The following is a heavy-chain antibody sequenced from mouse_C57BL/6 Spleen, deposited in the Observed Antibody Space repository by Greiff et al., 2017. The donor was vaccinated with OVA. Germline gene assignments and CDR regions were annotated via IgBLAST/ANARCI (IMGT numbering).Heavy chain of an antibody. CDR1: GYTFTSYD. Sequence: QVQLQQPGPELVKPGASVKLSCKASGYTFTSYDINWVKQRPGQGLEWIGWIYPRDGSTKYNEKFKGKATLTVDTSSSTAYMELHSLTSEDSAVYFCARYYGSSYRYFDVWGTGTTVTVSS. V-gene: IGHV1-85*01. CDR3: ARYYGSSYRYFDV. J-gene: IGHJ1*03. CDR2: IYPRDGST. D-gene: IGHD1-1*01.